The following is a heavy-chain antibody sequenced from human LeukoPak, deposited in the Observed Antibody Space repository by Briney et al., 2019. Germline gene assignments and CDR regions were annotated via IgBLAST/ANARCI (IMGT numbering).Heavy chain of an antibody. CDR2: INHSGST. Sequence: PSETLSLTCAVYGGSFSGYYWSWIRQPPGKGLEWIGEINHSGSTNYNPSLKSRVTISVDTSKNQFSLKLSSMTAADTAVYYCARARQWLGYWFDPWGQGTLVTVSS. V-gene: IGHV4-34*01. CDR3: ARARQWLGYWFDP. CDR1: GGSFSGYY. D-gene: IGHD6-19*01. J-gene: IGHJ5*02.